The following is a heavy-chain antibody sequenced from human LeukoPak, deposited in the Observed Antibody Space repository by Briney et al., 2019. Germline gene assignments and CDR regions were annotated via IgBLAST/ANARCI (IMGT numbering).Heavy chain of an antibody. D-gene: IGHD3-16*01. CDR2: VNSGGRT. Sequence: GGSLRLSCEASGFTVSDNYMSWVRQAPEEGLERVSVVNSGGRTYYADSVEGRFTISRDNSKNTLYLQMNSLRVEDTAVYYCARGDNLDYWGQGALVTVSS. J-gene: IGHJ4*02. CDR3: ARGDNLDY. CDR1: GFTVSDNY. V-gene: IGHV3-66*01.